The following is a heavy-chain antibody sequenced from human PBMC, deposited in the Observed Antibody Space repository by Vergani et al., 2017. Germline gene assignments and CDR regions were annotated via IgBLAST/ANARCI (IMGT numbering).Heavy chain of an antibody. CDR2: IYYSGST. V-gene: IGHV4-30-4*01. J-gene: IGHJ5*02. CDR3: ARHVGYGDSNFPGDWFDP. CDR1: GGSISSGDYY. Sequence: QVQLQESGPGLVKPSQTLSLTCTVSGGSISSGDYYWSWIRQPPGKGLEWIGYIYYSGSTYYNPSLKTLVTMSADASRDQFSLKLSSVTAADTALYYCARHVGYGDSNFPGDWFDPWGQGTLVTVSS. D-gene: IGHD4-17*01.